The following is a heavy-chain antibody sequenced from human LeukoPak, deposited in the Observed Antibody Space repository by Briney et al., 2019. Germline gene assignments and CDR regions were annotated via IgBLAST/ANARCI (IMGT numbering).Heavy chain of an antibody. CDR2: NYYSGST. Sequence: SETLSLTCTVSGGPTTSYYWSWIRQPPGKGLEWIGYNYYSGSTNYNPSLKSRVTISVDTSKNQFSLKLSSLTAADTAVYYCARDTSGYRRGSFDYWGQGTLVTVSS. D-gene: IGHD3-22*01. V-gene: IGHV4-59*01. CDR3: ARDTSGYRRGSFDY. J-gene: IGHJ4*02. CDR1: GGPTTSYY.